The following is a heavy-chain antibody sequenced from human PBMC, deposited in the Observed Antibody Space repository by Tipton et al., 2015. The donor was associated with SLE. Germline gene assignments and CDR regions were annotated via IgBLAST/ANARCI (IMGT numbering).Heavy chain of an antibody. CDR2: ISASGGRT. V-gene: IGHV3-23*01. J-gene: IGHJ4*02. D-gene: IGHD1-26*01. CDR3: ATGSSESSNYFDY. CDR1: GFTFNSYS. Sequence: SLRLSCAASGFTFNSYSMNWVRQAPGKGLEWVSSISASGGRTYYADSAKGRFTISRDNSKNMVNLQMNSLRAEDTAVYYCATGSSESSNYFDYWGQGTLVTVSS.